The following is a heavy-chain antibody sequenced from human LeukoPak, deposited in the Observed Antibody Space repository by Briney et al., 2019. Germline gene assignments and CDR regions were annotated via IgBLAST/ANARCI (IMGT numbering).Heavy chain of an antibody. Sequence: SETLSLTCTVSGGSISNNNYYWAWIRQPPGKGLECIGSIYYSGSTYYNPSLKSRVTISVDTSKNQFSLRLSSVTAADTAVYYCATWRTAKTGFDYWGQGTLVTVSS. J-gene: IGHJ4*02. CDR1: GGSISNNNYY. D-gene: IGHD1-1*01. CDR3: ATWRTAKTGFDY. CDR2: IYYSGST. V-gene: IGHV4-39*01.